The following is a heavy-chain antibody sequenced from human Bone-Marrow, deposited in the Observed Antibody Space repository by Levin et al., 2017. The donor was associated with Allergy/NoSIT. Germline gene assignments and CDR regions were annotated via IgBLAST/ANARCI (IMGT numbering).Heavy chain of an antibody. D-gene: IGHD3-16*01. V-gene: IGHV4-4*02. CDR3: AKDRGVGGEWEDHFYGMDV. CDR1: GVSISSSNW. J-gene: IGHJ6*02. Sequence: SETLSLTCAVSGVSISSSNWWSWVRQSPGKRLEWIGEIYYSGRTNYNPSLNSRVTISVDKSKNQFSLKLTSMTAADTAIYYCAKDRGVGGEWEDHFYGMDVWGQGTTVTVSS. CDR2: IYYSGRT.